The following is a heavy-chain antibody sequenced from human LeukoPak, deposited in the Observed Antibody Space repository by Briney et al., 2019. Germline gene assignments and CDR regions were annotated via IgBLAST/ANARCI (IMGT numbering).Heavy chain of an antibody. D-gene: IGHD2-21*01. Sequence: GGSLRLSCAASGFTFSSYWMHWVRQAPGKGSVWVSRLNGDGTSTSYADSVKGRFTISRDNAKSTLYLQMNSLRVEDTAVYYCARTQLLPDDVLDFWGQGTMVTVSS. CDR1: GFTFSSYW. CDR2: LNGDGTST. CDR3: ARTQLLPDDVLDF. J-gene: IGHJ3*01. V-gene: IGHV3-74*01.